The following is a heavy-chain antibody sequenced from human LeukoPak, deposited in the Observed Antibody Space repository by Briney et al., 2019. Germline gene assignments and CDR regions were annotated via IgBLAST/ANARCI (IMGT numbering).Heavy chain of an antibody. D-gene: IGHD3-3*01. CDR1: GFTFSDYY. CDR2: ISSSGSTI. V-gene: IGHV3-11*01. CDR3: AKRIYDFWSGYYRRAENHFDY. J-gene: IGHJ4*02. Sequence: GGSLRLSCAASGFTFSDYYMSWIRQAPGKGLEWVSYISSSGSTIYYADSVKGRFTISRDNAKNSLYLQMNSLRAEDTAVYYCAKRIYDFWSGYYRRAENHFDYWGPGTLVTVSS.